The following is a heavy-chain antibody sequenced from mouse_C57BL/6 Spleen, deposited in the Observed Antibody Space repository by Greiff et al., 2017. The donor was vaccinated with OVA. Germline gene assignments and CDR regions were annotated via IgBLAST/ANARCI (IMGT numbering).Heavy chain of an antibody. CDR3: ARSSAYYSNYVYYFDY. CDR1: GYSITSDY. D-gene: IGHD2-5*01. CDR2: ISYSGST. J-gene: IGHJ2*01. Sequence: EVQLVESGPGLAKPSQTLSLTCSVTGYSITSDYWNWIRKFPGNKLEYMGYISYSGSTYYNPSLKSRISITRDTSKNQYYLQLNSVTTEDTATYYCARSSAYYSNYVYYFDYWGQGTTLTVSS. V-gene: IGHV3-8*01.